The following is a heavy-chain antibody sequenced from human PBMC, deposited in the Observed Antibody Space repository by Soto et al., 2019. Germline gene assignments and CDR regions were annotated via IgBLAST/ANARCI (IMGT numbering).Heavy chain of an antibody. J-gene: IGHJ4*02. Sequence: GGSLRLSCAASGLSFSRYWLRWVRQAPVKGLEWVANIKQDGTEKFFVHSVKGSLTISRDNAENSLYLQMNSLRAEDMAVYFCAREVGTDYGLFDYWGQGTPVIVSS. D-gene: IGHD4-17*01. V-gene: IGHV3-7*01. CDR2: IKQDGTEK. CDR1: GLSFSRYW. CDR3: AREVGTDYGLFDY.